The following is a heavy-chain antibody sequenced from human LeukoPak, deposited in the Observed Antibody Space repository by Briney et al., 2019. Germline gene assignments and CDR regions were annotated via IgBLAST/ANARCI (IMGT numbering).Heavy chain of an antibody. CDR1: GFTFSNYD. D-gene: IGHD2-15*01. Sequence: GGSLRLSCAASGFTFSNYDMHWVRQPTGEGLEWVSAIGVPGDTYYPDSVKGRFIISRENAENSLYLQMNSLRAGDTAVYFCARAGTGVSGVVDYWGQGTLVTVSS. V-gene: IGHV3-13*01. J-gene: IGHJ4*02. CDR3: ARAGTGVSGVVDY. CDR2: IGVPGDT.